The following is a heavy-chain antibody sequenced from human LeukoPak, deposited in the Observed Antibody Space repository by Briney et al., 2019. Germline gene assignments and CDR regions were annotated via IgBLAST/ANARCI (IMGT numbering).Heavy chain of an antibody. CDR2: MNPNSGGT. CDR1: GYAFTGYY. V-gene: IGHV1-2*02. J-gene: IGHJ4*02. D-gene: IGHD3-22*01. Sequence: ASVKVSCKASGYAFTGYYLHWVRQAPGQGLEWMGWMNPNSGGTHFAQRFQGRVTMTRDTIISTAYIELSRLRSDDTAVYYCAKAPEEGWLLLDYWGQGTLVTVSS. CDR3: AKAPEEGWLLLDY.